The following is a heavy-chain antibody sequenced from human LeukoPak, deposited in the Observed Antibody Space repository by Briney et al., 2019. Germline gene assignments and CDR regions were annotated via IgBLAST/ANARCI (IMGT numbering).Heavy chain of an antibody. D-gene: IGHD6-19*01. CDR3: TREGGSSGPDYYYYYMDV. V-gene: IGHV3-49*04. CDR2: IRSKASGGTT. CDR1: GFTFGDYA. J-gene: IGHJ6*03. Sequence: GGSLRLSCTASGFTFGDYAMSWVRQAPGKGLEWVGFIRSKASGGTTEYAASVKGRFTISRDDSKSIAYLQMNSLKTEDTAVYYCTREGGSSGPDYYYYYMDVWGKGTTVTVSS.